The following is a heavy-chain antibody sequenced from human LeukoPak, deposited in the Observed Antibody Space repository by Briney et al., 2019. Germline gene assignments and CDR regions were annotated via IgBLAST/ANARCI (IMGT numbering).Heavy chain of an antibody. D-gene: IGHD6-13*01. Sequence: GASVKVSCMASGGTFSNHAISWVRQAPGQGLEWMGVIIPISGTANYAQKFQGRVTITADASTSTVYMELSSLTSDDTAVYYCARWAGDSSAWYPALFDYWGQGTLVTVSS. CDR3: ARWAGDSSAWYPALFDY. V-gene: IGHV1-69*13. J-gene: IGHJ4*02. CDR2: IIPISGTA. CDR1: GGTFSNHA.